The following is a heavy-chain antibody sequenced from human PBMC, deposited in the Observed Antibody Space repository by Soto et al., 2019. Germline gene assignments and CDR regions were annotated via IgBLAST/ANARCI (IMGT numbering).Heavy chain of an antibody. Sequence: QVQLQESGPGLVKPSGTLSLTCAVSSGSISSSNWWSWVRQPPGKGLEWIGEIYHSGSTNYNPSLKGRVTISVDKSKKQFSLKLSSVTAADTAVDYGARGSITMVRGTDLDPRGQGTLVTVSS. CDR1: SGSISSSNW. J-gene: IGHJ5*02. D-gene: IGHD3-10*01. CDR3: ARGSITMVRGTDLDP. CDR2: IYHSGST. V-gene: IGHV4-4*02.